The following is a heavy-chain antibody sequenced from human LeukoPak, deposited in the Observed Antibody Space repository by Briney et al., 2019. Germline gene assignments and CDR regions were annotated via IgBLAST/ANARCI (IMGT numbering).Heavy chain of an antibody. CDR2: IRYDGSNK. J-gene: IGHJ4*02. CDR3: AKDSLKYSSGWYGGWFDY. CDR1: GFTFSSYG. D-gene: IGHD6-19*01. Sequence: GGSLRLSCAASGFTFSSYGMHWVRQAPGKGLEWVAFIRYDGSNKYYADSVKGRFTISRDNSKNTLYLQMNGLRAEDTAVYYCAKDSLKYSSGWYGGWFDYWGQGTLVTVSS. V-gene: IGHV3-30*02.